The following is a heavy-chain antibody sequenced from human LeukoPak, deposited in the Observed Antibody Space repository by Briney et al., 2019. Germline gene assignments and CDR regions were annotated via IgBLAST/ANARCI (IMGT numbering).Heavy chain of an antibody. J-gene: IGHJ6*02. CDR3: ARVDPGDYGMDV. V-gene: IGHV4-59*01. CDR2: IYYSGST. D-gene: IGHD2-2*03. Sequence: SETLSLTCTVSGGSISSYYWSWIRQPPGKGLEWIGYIYYSGSTNYNPSLKGRVTISVDTSKNQFSLKLSSVTAADTAVYYCARVDPGDYGMDVWGQGTTVTVSS. CDR1: GGSISSYY.